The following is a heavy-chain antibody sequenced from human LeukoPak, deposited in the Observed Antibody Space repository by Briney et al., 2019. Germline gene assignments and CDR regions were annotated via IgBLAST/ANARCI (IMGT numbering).Heavy chain of an antibody. CDR3: AREMGYYYDSSGYPIDY. CDR2: IYPRDGST. Sequence: ASVKVSCKASGYTFTSNYIHWVRQAPGQGLEWMGMIYPRDGSTSYAQKFQGRVTVTRDTSTSTVHMELSGLRSEDTAVYYCAREMGYYYDSSGYPIDYWGQGTLVTVSS. V-gene: IGHV1-46*01. J-gene: IGHJ4*02. D-gene: IGHD3-22*01. CDR1: GYTFTSNY.